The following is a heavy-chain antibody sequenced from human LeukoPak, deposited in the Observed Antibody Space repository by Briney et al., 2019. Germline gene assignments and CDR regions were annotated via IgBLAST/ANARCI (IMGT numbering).Heavy chain of an antibody. Sequence: SVKVSCKASGGTFSNYAISWVRQAPGQGLEWMGGIIPIFGTANYAQKFQGRVTITRNTSISTAYMELSSLRSEDTAVYYCASSRRFGESAFDYWGQGTLVTVSS. CDR2: IIPIFGTA. CDR3: ASSRRFGESAFDY. D-gene: IGHD3-10*01. J-gene: IGHJ4*02. V-gene: IGHV1-69*05. CDR1: GGTFSNYA.